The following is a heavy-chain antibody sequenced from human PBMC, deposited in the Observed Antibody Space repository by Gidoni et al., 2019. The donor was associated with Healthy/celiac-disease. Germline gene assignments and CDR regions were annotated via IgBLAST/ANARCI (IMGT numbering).Heavy chain of an antibody. CDR2: IIPILGIA. D-gene: IGHD3-10*01. Sequence: QVQLVQSGAEVKKPGSSVKVSCKASGGTFSSYTISWGRQAPGQGLEWMGRIIPILGIANYAQKFQGRVTITADKSTSTAYMELSSLRSEDTAVYYRARDQGGARGGYMDVWGKGTTVTVSS. CDR1: GGTFSSYT. J-gene: IGHJ6*03. CDR3: ARDQGGARGGYMDV. V-gene: IGHV1-69*08.